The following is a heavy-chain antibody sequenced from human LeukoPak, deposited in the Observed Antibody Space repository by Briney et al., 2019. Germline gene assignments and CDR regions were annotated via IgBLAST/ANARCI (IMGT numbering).Heavy chain of an antibody. CDR1: GFTFSDYY. Sequence: PGGSLRLSCAASGFTFSDYYMSWIRQAPGKGLEWVSYISNSGMTIYYADSVKDRFTISRDNARNSVYLQMNSLRAEDTAVYYCAKDPSIGSYHDYWGQGTLVTVSS. V-gene: IGHV3-11*01. CDR2: ISNSGMTI. CDR3: AKDPSIGSYHDY. J-gene: IGHJ4*02. D-gene: IGHD1-26*01.